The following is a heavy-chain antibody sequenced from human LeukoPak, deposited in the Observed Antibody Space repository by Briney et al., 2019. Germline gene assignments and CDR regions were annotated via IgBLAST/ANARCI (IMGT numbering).Heavy chain of an antibody. CDR3: ARDQYSSSWKSDWYFDL. CDR1: GFTFSSYS. J-gene: IGHJ2*01. V-gene: IGHV3-48*04. CDR2: ISSSSSTI. Sequence: GGSLRLSCAASGFTFSSYSMNWVRQAPGKGLEWVSYISSSSSTIYYADSVGGRFTISRDNAKNSLYLQMNSLRAEDTAVYYCARDQYSSSWKSDWYFDLWGRGTLVTVSS. D-gene: IGHD6-13*01.